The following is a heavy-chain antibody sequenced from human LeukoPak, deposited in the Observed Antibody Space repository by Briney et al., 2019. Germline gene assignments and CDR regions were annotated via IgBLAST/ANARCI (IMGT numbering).Heavy chain of an antibody. J-gene: IGHJ4*02. CDR1: GFTFSTYW. CDR3: ARLKDDVTKLDY. D-gene: IGHD2-8*01. V-gene: IGHV3-7*01. Sequence: PGGSLRLSCAAYGFTFSTYWMSWVRQAPGKGLEWVASINQDGSQKRYVDSVQGRFTTSRDNTKNSLFLQMNSLRAEDTAVYYCARLKDDVTKLDYWGQGTLVTVSS. CDR2: INQDGSQK.